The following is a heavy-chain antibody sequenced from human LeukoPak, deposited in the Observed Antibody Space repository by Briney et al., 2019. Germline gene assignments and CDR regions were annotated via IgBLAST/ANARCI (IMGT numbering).Heavy chain of an antibody. CDR3: ATSNDAKIAPFDH. D-gene: IGHD2-21*01. CDR2: INTKGET. Sequence: SETLSLTYTVSGVSMSAYQWSWVRQSPEKGLEWIGCINTKGETSHNPSLKSRVTTSVDTSKSQFSLRLTSVTAAYTAVYYCATSNDAKIAPFDHWGQGAPVTVSS. V-gene: IGHV4-4*09. CDR1: GVSMSAYQ. J-gene: IGHJ4*02.